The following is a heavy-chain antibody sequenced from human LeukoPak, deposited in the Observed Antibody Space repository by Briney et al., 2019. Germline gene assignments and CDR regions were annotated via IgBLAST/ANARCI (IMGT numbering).Heavy chain of an antibody. V-gene: IGHV4-39*07. D-gene: IGHD3-22*01. CDR3: ARSISGYNYYAFDI. CDR2: MYYTGGT. CDR1: GGSISSSSYH. Sequence: SETLSLTCTVSGGSISSSSYHWAWIRQPPGKGLEWIGTMYYTGGTYYSPSLKNRLTISLNTSKKQFSLHLRSVTGADTAVYFCARSISGYNYYAFDIWGQGTMVTVSS. J-gene: IGHJ3*02.